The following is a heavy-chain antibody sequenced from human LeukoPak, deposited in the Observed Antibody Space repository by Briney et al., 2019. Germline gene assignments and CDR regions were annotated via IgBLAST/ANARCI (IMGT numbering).Heavy chain of an antibody. Sequence: GGSLRLSCAASGFTFSSHRMNWVRQAPGKGLEWVSLISWDGGSTYYADSVKGRFTISRDNSKNSLYLQMNSLRAEDTALYYCAKDGAAGTVYYYYYMDVWGKGTTVTVSS. CDR3: AKDGAAGTVYYYYYMDV. CDR2: ISWDGGST. D-gene: IGHD6-13*01. J-gene: IGHJ6*03. CDR1: GFTFSSHR. V-gene: IGHV3-43D*03.